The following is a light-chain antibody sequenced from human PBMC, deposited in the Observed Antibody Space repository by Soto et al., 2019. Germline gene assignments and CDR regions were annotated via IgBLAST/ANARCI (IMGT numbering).Light chain of an antibody. J-gene: IGKJ2*01. Sequence: EIVLTQSPGTLSLSPGERATLSCRASRSLSSSYVVWYQQKPGQAPRLLIYAASRRATGIPDRFSGSGSATEYTLTISRLEAEDLAVYYCQQQGTFGQGTRLEIK. CDR2: AAS. CDR3: QQQGT. V-gene: IGKV3-20*01. CDR1: RSLSSSY.